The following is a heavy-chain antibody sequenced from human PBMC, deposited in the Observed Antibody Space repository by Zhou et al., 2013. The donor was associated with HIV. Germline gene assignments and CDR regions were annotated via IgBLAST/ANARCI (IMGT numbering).Heavy chain of an antibody. CDR3: ARERQKWARDYHFDY. CDR1: GDTFSSSYA. J-gene: IGHJ4*02. D-gene: IGHD4-17*01. CDR2: IIPFFVTP. V-gene: IGHV1-69*14. Sequence: QVQLVQSGAEVRKPGSSVKVSCRLFGDTFSSSYAITWVRQAPGQGLEWMGRIIPFFVTPNYAQNFQGRVTITADKSTSIAYLELRSLRSEDTALYYCARERQKWARDYHFDYWGQGTLVTVSS.